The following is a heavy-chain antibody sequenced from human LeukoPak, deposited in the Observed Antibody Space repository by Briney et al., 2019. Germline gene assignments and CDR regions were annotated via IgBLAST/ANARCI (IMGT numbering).Heavy chain of an antibody. V-gene: IGHV3-48*03. J-gene: IGHJ6*04. CDR1: GFTISTND. D-gene: IGHD1-26*01. CDR2: ISSSGSTI. Sequence: GGSLRFSCAASGFTISTNDINCVSQAPGRGLEWVSYISSSGSTIYYADSVKGRLTISRDNAKNLVYLQMNSLRAEDTAVYYCARATSGNGMDVWGKGTTVTVSS. CDR3: ARATSGNGMDV.